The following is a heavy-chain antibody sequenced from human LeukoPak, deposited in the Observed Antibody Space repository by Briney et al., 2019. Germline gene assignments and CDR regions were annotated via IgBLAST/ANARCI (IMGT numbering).Heavy chain of an antibody. CDR2: ISYDGSNK. Sequence: SGGSLRLSCAASGFTFSSYGMHWVRQAPGKGLEWVAVISYDGSNKYYADSVKGRFTISRDNSKNTLYLQMNSLRAEDTAVYYCARGPWDYYDSSAFDYWGQGTLVTVSS. CDR3: ARGPWDYYDSSAFDY. D-gene: IGHD3-22*01. J-gene: IGHJ4*02. CDR1: GFTFSSYG. V-gene: IGHV3-30*03.